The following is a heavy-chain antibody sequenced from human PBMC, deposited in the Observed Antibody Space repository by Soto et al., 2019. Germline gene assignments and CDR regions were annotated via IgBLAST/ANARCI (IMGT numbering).Heavy chain of an antibody. D-gene: IGHD1-7*01. J-gene: IGHJ4*02. CDR1: GYPFGTYA. Sequence: QVQLEQSGAEVKEPGASVKVSCKASGYPFGTYAITWVRQAPGQGLEWVGWISTNSGNTYYAQNFQGRVTLTTDTSTTTAYMEFRSLTSDDTAMYYCARTYNWNSEGFDHWGQGTLVTVST. V-gene: IGHV1-18*04. CDR2: ISTNSGNT. CDR3: ARTYNWNSEGFDH.